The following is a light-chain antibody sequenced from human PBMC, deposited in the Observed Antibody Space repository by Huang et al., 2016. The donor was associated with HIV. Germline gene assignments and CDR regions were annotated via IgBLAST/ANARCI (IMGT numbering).Light chain of an antibody. Sequence: VMMSQSPATLAASPGERVTLPCGASQSVNTNLAWYQQKPGQPPRLLIYAASTRATGGPARFAGSGSGTEFTLTIDSLQSDDFAVYYCQQYNKWPPEYTFGQGTRREIK. CDR1: QSVNTN. CDR2: AAS. V-gene: IGKV3-15*01. J-gene: IGKJ2*01. CDR3: QQYNKWPPEYT.